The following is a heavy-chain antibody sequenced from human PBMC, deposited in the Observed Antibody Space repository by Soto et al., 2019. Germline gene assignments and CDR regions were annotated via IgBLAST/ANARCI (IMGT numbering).Heavy chain of an antibody. CDR1: GGSISSSSYY. V-gene: IGHV4-39*01. J-gene: IGHJ4*02. CDR3: ARRIAARQGYFDY. D-gene: IGHD6-6*01. Sequence: PSETLSLTCTVSGGSISSSSYYWGWIRQPPGKGLEWIGSIYYSGSTYYNPSLKSRVTISVDTSKNQFSLKLSSVTAADTAVYYCARRIAARQGYFDYWGQGTLVTVSS. CDR2: IYYSGST.